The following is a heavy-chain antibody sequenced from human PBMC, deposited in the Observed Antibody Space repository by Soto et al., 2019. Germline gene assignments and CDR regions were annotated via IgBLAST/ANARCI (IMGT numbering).Heavy chain of an antibody. CDR1: GGTFYTYT. Sequence: QVQLVQSGAEVRKPGSSVQVSCKASGGTFYTYTFSWVRQAPGQGLEWMGSITPIYPTTNYAEKFQGRLTVTADGSTNTAYMELNSLTSEDTAVYYCARIPRYSLPTSDDRDSWGQGTLVTVSS. D-gene: IGHD5-18*01. CDR2: ITPIYPTT. V-gene: IGHV1-69*15. J-gene: IGHJ5*02. CDR3: ARIPRYSLPTSDDRDS.